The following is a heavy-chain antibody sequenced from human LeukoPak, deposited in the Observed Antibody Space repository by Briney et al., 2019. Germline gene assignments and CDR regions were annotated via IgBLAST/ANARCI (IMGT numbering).Heavy chain of an antibody. Sequence: QPGGSLRLSCAASGFTFSSYSMNWVRQAPGKGLEWVSYISSSSSTIYYADSVKGRFTISRDNAKNSLYLQMNSLRDEDTAVYYCARGSSKTRIYYFDYWGQGTLVTVSS. CDR2: ISSSSSTI. J-gene: IGHJ4*02. CDR1: GFTFSSYS. V-gene: IGHV3-48*02. D-gene: IGHD4-11*01. CDR3: ARGSSKTRIYYFDY.